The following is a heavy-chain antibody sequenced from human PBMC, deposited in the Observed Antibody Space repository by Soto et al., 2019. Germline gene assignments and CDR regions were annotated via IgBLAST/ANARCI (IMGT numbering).Heavy chain of an antibody. V-gene: IGHV1-2*02. Sequence: ASVKVSCKASGYTFTGYYMHWVRQAPGQGLEWMGWINPNSGGTNYAQKFQGRVTMTRDTSISTAHMELSRLRSDDTAVYYCARDSRNYRLSSRNWFDPWGQGTLVTVSS. CDR3: ARDSRNYRLSSRNWFDP. J-gene: IGHJ5*02. CDR2: INPNSGGT. D-gene: IGHD1-7*01. CDR1: GYTFTGYY.